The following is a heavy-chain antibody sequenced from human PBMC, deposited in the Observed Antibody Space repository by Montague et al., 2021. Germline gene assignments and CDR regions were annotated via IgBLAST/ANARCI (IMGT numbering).Heavy chain of an antibody. CDR2: TSATGGGT. D-gene: IGHD6-13*01. CDR3: AKNRAAPGRSSFDY. Sequence: RLSCAASGFTFSGYALSWVRQAPGKGLEWVSGTSATGGGTFYADSVKGRFIISRDNSKNTLFLQMNSLRADDTAVYYCAKNRAAPGRSSFDYWGQGTLVTVSS. CDR1: GFTFSGYA. V-gene: IGHV3-23*01. J-gene: IGHJ4*02.